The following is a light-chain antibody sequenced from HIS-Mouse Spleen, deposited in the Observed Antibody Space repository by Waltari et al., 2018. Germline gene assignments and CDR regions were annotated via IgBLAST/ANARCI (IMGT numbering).Light chain of an antibody. CDR1: SSDVGGYNY. Sequence: QSALTQPRSVSGSPGQSVTISCTGTSSDVGGYNYVSWYQQHPGKAPKLMIYDVSKRPSAVSDRFSCAKSGNTASLTISGRQAEDEADYYCCSYAGSYTWVFGGGNKLTVL. CDR3: CSYAGSYTWV. CDR2: DVS. J-gene: IGLJ3*02. V-gene: IGLV2-11*01.